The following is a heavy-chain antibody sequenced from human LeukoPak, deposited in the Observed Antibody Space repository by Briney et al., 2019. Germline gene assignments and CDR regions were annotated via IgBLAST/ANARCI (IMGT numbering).Heavy chain of an antibody. V-gene: IGHV5-10-1*01. CDR1: GYSFSSYW. Sequence: GASLKISCKGSGYSFSSYWISWVRQMPGKGLEWMGRIDPSDSDTNYSPSFQGHVTISADKSISTAYLQWGSLRASDTAMYYCARAVVGATDYWGQGTLVTVSS. J-gene: IGHJ4*02. CDR2: IDPSDSDT. CDR3: ARAVVGATDY. D-gene: IGHD1-26*01.